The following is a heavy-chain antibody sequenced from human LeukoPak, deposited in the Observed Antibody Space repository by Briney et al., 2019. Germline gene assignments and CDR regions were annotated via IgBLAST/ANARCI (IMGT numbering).Heavy chain of an antibody. CDR2: SGST. Sequence: SEPLSLTCTVSGGSISDDYWTWIRQPPGEGLEWIGYSGSTKYNPSLKSRVTISVDTSKNQFSLNLSSVTAADTAVYYCARGRDAYKVGYWGQGTLVTVSS. J-gene: IGHJ4*02. CDR3: ARGRDAYKVGY. CDR1: GGSISDDY. V-gene: IGHV4-59*12. D-gene: IGHD5-24*01.